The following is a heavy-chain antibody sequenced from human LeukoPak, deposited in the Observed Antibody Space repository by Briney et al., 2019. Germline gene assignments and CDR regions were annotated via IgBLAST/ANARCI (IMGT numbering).Heavy chain of an antibody. Sequence: GGSLRLSCAASGFTFSSYAMSWVRQAPGKGLEWVSAISGSGGSTYYADDVKGRFTISRDNSKNTLYLQMNSLRAEDTAVYYCAKGSEEDYYYYGMDVWGKGTTVTVSS. V-gene: IGHV3-23*01. CDR1: GFTFSSYA. J-gene: IGHJ6*04. CDR3: AKGSEEDYYYYGMDV. D-gene: IGHD6-25*01. CDR2: ISGSGGST.